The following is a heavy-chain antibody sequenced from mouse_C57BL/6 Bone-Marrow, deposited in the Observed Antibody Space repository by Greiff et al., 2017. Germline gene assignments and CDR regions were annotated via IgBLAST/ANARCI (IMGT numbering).Heavy chain of an antibody. CDR2: ISYDGSN. J-gene: IGHJ3*01. V-gene: IGHV3-6*01. CDR1: GYSITSGYY. CDR3: ARAGGGWLPPFAY. Sequence: EVQLVESGPGLVKPSQSLSLTCSVTGYSITSGYYWNWIRQFPGNKLEWMGYISYDGSNNYNPSLKNRISITRDTSKNQFFLKLNSVTTEDTATYYCARAGGGWLPPFAYWGQGTLGTVSA. D-gene: IGHD2-3*01.